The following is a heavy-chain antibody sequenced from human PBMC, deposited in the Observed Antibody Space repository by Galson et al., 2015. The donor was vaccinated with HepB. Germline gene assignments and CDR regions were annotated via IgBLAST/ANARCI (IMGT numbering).Heavy chain of an antibody. CDR3: AKAVNWGPLDY. Sequence: SLRLSCAASGFTFSNSAMNWVRQAPGKGLEWVSSIGTSSSNTFYADSVKGRFTISRDNSKNTLYLQMNSLRADDTALYYCAKAVNWGPLDYWGQGTLVTVSS. CDR1: GFTFSNSA. D-gene: IGHD7-27*01. CDR2: IGTSSSNT. V-gene: IGHV3-23*01. J-gene: IGHJ4*02.